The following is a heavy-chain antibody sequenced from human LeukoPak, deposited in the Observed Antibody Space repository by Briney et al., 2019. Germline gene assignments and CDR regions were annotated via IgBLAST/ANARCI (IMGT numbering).Heavy chain of an antibody. Sequence: SETLSLTCTASGGSISSGGYYWSWIRQHPGKGLEWIGYIYYSGSTYYNPSLKSRVTISVDTSKNQFSLELSSVTAADTAVYYCARVASGVGYNWFDPWGQGTLVTVSS. D-gene: IGHD2-15*01. CDR2: IYYSGST. J-gene: IGHJ5*02. CDR1: GGSISSGGYY. V-gene: IGHV4-31*03. CDR3: ARVASGVGYNWFDP.